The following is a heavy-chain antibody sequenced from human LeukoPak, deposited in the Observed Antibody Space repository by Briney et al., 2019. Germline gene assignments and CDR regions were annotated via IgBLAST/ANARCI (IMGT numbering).Heavy chain of an antibody. Sequence: GGSLRLSCAASGFTFINAWMAWVRQAPGKGLEWVGRIKAKAHGGTIEYAAPVKGRFTISRDDSKNTLYLQMNSLKTEDTSVYYCTTDGVGVEGATYDNWGQGTLVSVSS. J-gene: IGHJ4*02. V-gene: IGHV3-15*01. CDR1: GFTFINAW. CDR2: IKAKAHGGTI. CDR3: TTDGVGVEGATYDN. D-gene: IGHD1-26*01.